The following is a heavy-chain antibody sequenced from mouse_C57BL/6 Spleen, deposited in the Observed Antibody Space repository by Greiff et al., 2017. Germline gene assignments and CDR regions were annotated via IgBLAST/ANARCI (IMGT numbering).Heavy chain of an antibody. CDR2: IDPSDSYT. Sequence: QVQLQQPGAELVMPGASVKLSCKASGYTFTSYWMHWVKQRPGQGLEWIGEIDPSDSYTNYNQKFTGKSTLTVDKSSSTAYMQLSSLTSEDSAVYYCARGAEFITTVVATYYYAMDYWGQGTSVTVSS. V-gene: IGHV1-69*01. D-gene: IGHD1-1*01. J-gene: IGHJ4*01. CDR3: ARGAEFITTVVATYYYAMDY. CDR1: GYTFTSYW.